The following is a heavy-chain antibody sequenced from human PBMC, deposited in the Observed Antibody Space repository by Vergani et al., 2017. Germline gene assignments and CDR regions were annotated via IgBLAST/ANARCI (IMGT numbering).Heavy chain of an antibody. Sequence: EVQLVQSGAAVKKPGESLKISCKGSGYSFTSYWIGWVRQMPGKGLEWMGIIYPGDSDTRYSPAFQGQVTISADKSSSTAYLQWSSLKASDTAMYYCARLGVVVTSTPYYFDYWGQGTLVTVSS. D-gene: IGHD2-21*02. CDR3: ARLGVVVTSTPYYFDY. CDR2: IYPGDSDT. CDR1: GYSFTSYW. V-gene: IGHV5-51*01. J-gene: IGHJ4*02.